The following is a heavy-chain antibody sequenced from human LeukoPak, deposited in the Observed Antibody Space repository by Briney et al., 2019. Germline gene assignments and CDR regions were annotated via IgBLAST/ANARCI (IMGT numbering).Heavy chain of an antibody. V-gene: IGHV3-23*01. Sequence: GGSLRLSCAASGFTFSTSWMTWVRQAPGKGLEWVSGISGSGGGTYYADSVKGRFTISRDNSKNTLYLQMNSLRAEDTAVYYCAKWDMTTEIYWGQGTLVTVSS. CDR3: AKWDMTTEIY. D-gene: IGHD4-17*01. CDR1: GFTFSTSW. J-gene: IGHJ4*02. CDR2: ISGSGGGT.